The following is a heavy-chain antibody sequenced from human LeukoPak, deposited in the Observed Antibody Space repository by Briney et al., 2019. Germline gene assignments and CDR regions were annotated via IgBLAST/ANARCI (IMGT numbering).Heavy chain of an antibody. CDR2: ISYDGSNK. J-gene: IGHJ4*02. Sequence: GGSLRLSCAASGFTFSSYAMHWVRQAPGKGLEWVAVISYDGSNKYYADSVKGRFTVSRDNSKNTLYLQMNSLRAEDTAVYYCARDGGYSSSWYYFDYWGQGTLVTVSS. V-gene: IGHV3-30-3*01. CDR3: ARDGGYSSSWYYFDY. D-gene: IGHD6-13*01. CDR1: GFTFSSYA.